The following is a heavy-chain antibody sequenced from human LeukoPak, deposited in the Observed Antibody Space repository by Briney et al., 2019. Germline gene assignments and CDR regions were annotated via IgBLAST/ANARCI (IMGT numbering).Heavy chain of an antibody. CDR1: GFTFSTYA. CDR2: IGTNGDNT. J-gene: IGHJ4*02. V-gene: IGHV3-64*02. D-gene: IGHD2-2*01. Sequence: GGSLRLSCAASGFTFSTYAMHWVRQAPGKGLEYVSAIGTNGDNTYYADSVRGRFTISRDNSKNTLFLQMGSLSADDMAVYYCARWGSTSCYDYWGQGTLVTVSS. CDR3: ARWGSTSCYDY.